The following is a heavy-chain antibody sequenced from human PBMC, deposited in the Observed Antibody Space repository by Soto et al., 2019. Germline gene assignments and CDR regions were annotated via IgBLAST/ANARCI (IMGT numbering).Heavy chain of an antibody. J-gene: IGHJ5*02. CDR2: ITGSGDST. CDR1: GFTFSSHA. D-gene: IGHD6-19*01. V-gene: IGHV3-23*01. CDR3: ARDMYSSDYFVKWFEP. Sequence: GGSLRLSCAVSGFTFSSHAMSWVRQAPGKGLECVSSITGSGDSTYYADSVKGRVTVSRDNSNHSLDLQLNSLRGEDTAMYYCARDMYSSDYFVKWFEPWGQGTLVTVSS.